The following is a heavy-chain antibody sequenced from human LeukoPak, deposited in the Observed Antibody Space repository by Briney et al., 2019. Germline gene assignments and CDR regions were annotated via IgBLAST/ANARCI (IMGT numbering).Heavy chain of an antibody. CDR1: GYTFTGYY. Sequence: ASVKVSCKASGYTFTGYYMHWVRQAPGQGLEWMGRINPNSGGTNYAQKFQGRVTMTRDTSISTAYMELSRLRSGDTAVYYCARDQRDSSSWYGLHYWGQGTLVTVSS. CDR3: ARDQRDSSSWYGLHY. D-gene: IGHD6-13*01. CDR2: INPNSGGT. V-gene: IGHV1-2*06. J-gene: IGHJ4*02.